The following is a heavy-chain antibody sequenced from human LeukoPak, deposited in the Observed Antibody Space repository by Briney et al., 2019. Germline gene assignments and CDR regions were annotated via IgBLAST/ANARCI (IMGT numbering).Heavy chain of an antibody. J-gene: IGHJ4*02. Sequence: GVSLRLSCAASGFTVCSNYMSWVRQAPGKGLEWVSVIYSGGSTYYADSVKGRFTISRDNSKNTLYLQMNSLRAEDTAVYYCARGIPYYYDSSGYLDYWGQGTLVTVSS. V-gene: IGHV3-53*01. CDR2: IYSGGST. CDR3: ARGIPYYYDSSGYLDY. D-gene: IGHD3-22*01. CDR1: GFTVCSNY.